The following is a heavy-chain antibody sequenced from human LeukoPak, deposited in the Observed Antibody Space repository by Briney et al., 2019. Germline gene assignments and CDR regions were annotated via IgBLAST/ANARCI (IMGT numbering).Heavy chain of an antibody. CDR1: GYTFTSYY. Sequence: ASVKVSCKASGYTFTSYYMHWVRQAPGQGLEWMGIINPSGGSTSYAQKFQGRVTMTRDMSTSTVYMELSSLRSEDTAVYYCARADIVGTILTDAFHIWGQGTRVTVSS. CDR3: ARADIVGTILTDAFHI. J-gene: IGHJ3*02. V-gene: IGHV1-46*01. D-gene: IGHD5-12*01. CDR2: INPSGGST.